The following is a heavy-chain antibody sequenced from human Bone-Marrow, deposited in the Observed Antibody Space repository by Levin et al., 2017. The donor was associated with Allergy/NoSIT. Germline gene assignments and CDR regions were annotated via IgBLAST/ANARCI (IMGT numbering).Heavy chain of an antibody. CDR3: AKGGPPETTWGANYYYYSMDV. CDR1: GFTFSSYA. CDR2: ISGSGGST. V-gene: IGHV3-23*01. Sequence: GGSLRLSCAASGFTFSSYAMSWVRQAPGKGLEWVSAISGSGGSTYYADSVKGRFTISRDNSKNTLYLQMNSLRAEDTAVYYCAKGGPPETTWGANYYYYSMDVWGQGTTVTVSS. J-gene: IGHJ6*02. D-gene: IGHD1-7*01.